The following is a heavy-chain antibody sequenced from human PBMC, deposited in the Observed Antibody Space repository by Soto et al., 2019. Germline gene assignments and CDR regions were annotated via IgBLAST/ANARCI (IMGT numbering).Heavy chain of an antibody. Sequence: EVQLVESGGGLVQPGGSLRLSCAVSGFTFSNYWMHWVRQAPGKGLVWVSRINSDGSTTTYADSVKGRFTMSRDNAKNMLYIQMNSLRAEDTAVYYCARDLCTSSVCYPSYLDYWGQGTLVTVSS. D-gene: IGHD2-2*01. CDR2: INSDGSTT. CDR1: GFTFSNYW. CDR3: ARDLCTSSVCYPSYLDY. V-gene: IGHV3-74*03. J-gene: IGHJ4*02.